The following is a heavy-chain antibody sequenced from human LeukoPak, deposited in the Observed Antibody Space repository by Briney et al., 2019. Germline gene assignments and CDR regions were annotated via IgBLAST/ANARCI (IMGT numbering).Heavy chain of an antibody. D-gene: IGHD3-16*01. CDR3: ARLKLGAYFDL. Sequence: SETLSLTCTVSGGSISSSSYYWGWIRQPPGKGLEWIGSIYYSGSTYYNPSLKSRVTISVDTSKNQFSLKLSSVTAADTAVYYCARLKLGAYFDLWGRGTLVTVSS. J-gene: IGHJ2*01. V-gene: IGHV4-39*01. CDR1: GGSISSSSYY. CDR2: IYYSGST.